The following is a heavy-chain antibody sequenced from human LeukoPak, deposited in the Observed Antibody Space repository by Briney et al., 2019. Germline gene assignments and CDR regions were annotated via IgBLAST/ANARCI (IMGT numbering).Heavy chain of an antibody. V-gene: IGHV1-2*02. CDR3: ATVDQWLAYDY. D-gene: IGHD6-19*01. CDR2: INPNTGGT. Sequence: ASVKVSCKASGYSFTGYYIHWVRQAPGQGLEWMGWINPNTGGTNFAQKYQGRVTMTRDTSITTTHMELSSLRSDDTAVYYCATVDQWLAYDYWGQGTLVTVSS. CDR1: GYSFTGYY. J-gene: IGHJ4*02.